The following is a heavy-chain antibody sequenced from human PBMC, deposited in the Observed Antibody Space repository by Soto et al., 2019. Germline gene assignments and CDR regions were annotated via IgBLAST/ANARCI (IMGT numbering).Heavy chain of an antibody. J-gene: IGHJ6*02. D-gene: IGHD5-18*01. CDR2: IYYSGST. CDR3: ARDEGDTGDYYGMDV. V-gene: IGHV4-59*01. Sequence: QLQLQESGPGLVKPSETLSLTCTVSGGSISSYYWSWIRQPPGKGLEWIGYIYYSGSTNYNPSLKSRVTISVDPSKNQFSLKLSSVTAADTAVYYCARDEGDTGDYYGMDVWGQGTKVTVSS. CDR1: GGSISSYY.